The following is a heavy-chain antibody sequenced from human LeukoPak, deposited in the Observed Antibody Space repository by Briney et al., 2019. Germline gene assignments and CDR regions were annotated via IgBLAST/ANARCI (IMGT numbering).Heavy chain of an antibody. CDR2: ISSSSSYM. CDR3: AREYGRFDY. CDR1: GFTFSSYS. D-gene: IGHD4-17*01. V-gene: IGHV3-21*01. J-gene: IGHJ4*02. Sequence: GGSLRLSCAASGFTFSSYSMNWVRQAPEKGLEWVSSISSSSSYMYYADSVKGRFTISRDNAKNSLYLQMNSLRAEDTAVYYCAREYGRFDYWGQGTLVTVSS.